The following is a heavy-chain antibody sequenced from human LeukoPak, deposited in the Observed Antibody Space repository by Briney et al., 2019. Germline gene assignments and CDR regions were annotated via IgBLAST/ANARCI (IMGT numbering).Heavy chain of an antibody. Sequence: GGSLRLSCAVTGFTVSNNYMRWVRQAPGKGLEWVSLIYSGGGIYYADSVKGRFTISRDNSKNTLYLQMNSLRAEDTAVYYCARDRHYSGDSCYGAWGKGTLVTVSS. CDR3: ARDRHYSGDSCYGA. CDR1: GFTVSNNY. V-gene: IGHV3-66*01. J-gene: IGHJ4*02. CDR2: IYSGGGI. D-gene: IGHD2-15*01.